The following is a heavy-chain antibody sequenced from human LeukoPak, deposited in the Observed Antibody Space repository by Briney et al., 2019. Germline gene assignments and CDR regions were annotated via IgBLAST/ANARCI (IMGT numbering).Heavy chain of an antibody. Sequence: SGGSLRLSCAASGFTFSSYGMHWVRQAPGKGLEWVAVISYDGSNKYYADSVKGRFTISRDNSKNTLYLQMNGLRAEDTAVYYCAKGGGAVAVLLDYWGQGTLVTVSS. CDR2: ISYDGSNK. D-gene: IGHD6-19*01. CDR1: GFTFSSYG. J-gene: IGHJ4*02. CDR3: AKGGGAVAVLLDY. V-gene: IGHV3-30*18.